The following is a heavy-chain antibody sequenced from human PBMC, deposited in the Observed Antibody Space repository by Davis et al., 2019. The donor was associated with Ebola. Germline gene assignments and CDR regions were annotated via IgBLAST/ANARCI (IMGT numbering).Heavy chain of an antibody. CDR3: ARDFDGGNYYFDY. CDR1: GGSFSSHP. CDR2: IIPIFDTP. V-gene: IGHV1-69*13. D-gene: IGHD3-9*01. Sequence: SVKVSCKTSGGSFSSHPISWVRQAPRQGLEWMGGIIPIFDTPHYAQKFQGRVTITADASTSTAYMELSSLRSEDTATYFCARDFDGGNYYFDYWGPGTPVTVAS. J-gene: IGHJ4*02.